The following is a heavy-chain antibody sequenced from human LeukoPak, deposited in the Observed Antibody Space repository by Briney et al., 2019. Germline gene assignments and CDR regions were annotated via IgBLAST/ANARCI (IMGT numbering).Heavy chain of an antibody. V-gene: IGHV1-46*01. CDR1: GYTFTSHY. D-gene: IGHD2-2*01. CDR2: INPSGGST. Sequence: ASVKVSCKASGYTFTSHYMHWVRQAPGQGLEWMGIINPSGGSTSYAQKFQGRVTMTRDTSTSTVYMELSSLRSEDTAVYYCAREDCSSTSCPSPYYYYGMDVWGQGTTVTVSS. CDR3: AREDCSSTSCPSPYYYYGMDV. J-gene: IGHJ6*02.